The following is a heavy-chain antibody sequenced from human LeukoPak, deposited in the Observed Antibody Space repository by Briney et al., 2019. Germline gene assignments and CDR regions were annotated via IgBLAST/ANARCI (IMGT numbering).Heavy chain of an antibody. CDR3: AKDHFLWFGELLYRNDALDI. CDR2: ISWSGGST. D-gene: IGHD3-10*01. Sequence: GGSLRLSCAASGVTLSSYAMSWVRQAPGKGREWVAAISWSGGSTYYADSVKGLFTIPRDNSKNTLYLQMNSLRAEDTAAYYCAKDHFLWFGELLYRNDALDIWGQGTMVTVSS. V-gene: IGHV3-23*01. CDR1: GVTLSSYA. J-gene: IGHJ3*02.